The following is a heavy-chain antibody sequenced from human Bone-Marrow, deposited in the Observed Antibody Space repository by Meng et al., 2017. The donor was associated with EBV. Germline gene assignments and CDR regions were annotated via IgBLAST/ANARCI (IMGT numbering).Heavy chain of an antibody. CDR3: ARDLGELSFKYYIDY. J-gene: IGHJ4*02. CDR2: ISSSGSTI. Sequence: QVQLGWSGGGLVKPGGSLRLSCAASGFTFSDYYMSWIRQAPGKGLEWVSYISSSGSTIYYADSVEGRFTISRDNAKNSLYLQMNSLRAEDTAVYYCARDLGELSFKYYIDYWGQGTLVTVSS. CDR1: GFTFSDYY. D-gene: IGHD3-16*02. V-gene: IGHV3-11*01.